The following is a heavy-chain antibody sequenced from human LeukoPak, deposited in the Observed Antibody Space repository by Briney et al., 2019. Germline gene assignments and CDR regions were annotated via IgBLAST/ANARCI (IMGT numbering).Heavy chain of an antibody. D-gene: IGHD2-2*01. CDR3: AREASSVVVPAANSVDY. V-gene: IGHV3-21*01. CDR1: GFTFSSYS. CDR2: INSGGTYI. Sequence: GGSLRLSCAASGFTFSSYSMNWVRQSPGKGLEWVSAINSGGTYIKYGDSVKGRFTISRDNAKNSLYLRMNSLRAEDTAVYYCAREASSVVVPAANSVDYWGQGTLVTVSS. J-gene: IGHJ4*02.